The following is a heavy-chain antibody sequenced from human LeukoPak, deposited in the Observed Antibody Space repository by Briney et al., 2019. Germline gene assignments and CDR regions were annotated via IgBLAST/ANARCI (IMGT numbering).Heavy chain of an antibody. Sequence: GRSLRLSCAASGFTFDDYAMHWVRQAPGKGLEWVSGISWNSGSIGYADSVKGRFTISRDNAKNSLYLQMNSLRAEDTAVYYCAKGEVRGVNDYWGQGTLVTVSS. CDR3: AKGEVRGVNDY. J-gene: IGHJ4*02. CDR1: GFTFDDYA. V-gene: IGHV3-9*01. D-gene: IGHD3-10*01. CDR2: ISWNSGSI.